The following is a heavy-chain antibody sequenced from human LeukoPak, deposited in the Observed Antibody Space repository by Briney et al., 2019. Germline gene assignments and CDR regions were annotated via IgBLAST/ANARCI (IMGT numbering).Heavy chain of an antibody. CDR3: ARFRGSYSFDY. CDR1: GYSISSGYY. D-gene: IGHD1-26*01. Sequence: SETLSLTCGVSGYSISSGYYWGWIRQPPGKGLEWIGSIYHSGSTYSNPSLKSRVTMSVDTSKNQVSLNMTSVTAADTAVYYCARFRGSYSFDYWGQGTLVTVSS. J-gene: IGHJ4*02. V-gene: IGHV4-38-2*01. CDR2: IYHSGST.